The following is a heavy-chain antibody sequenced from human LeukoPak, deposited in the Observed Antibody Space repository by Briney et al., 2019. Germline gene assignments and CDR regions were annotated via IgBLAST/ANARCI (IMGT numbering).Heavy chain of an antibody. CDR1: GFTFSSYS. V-gene: IGHV3-21*01. CDR2: ISSSSSYI. Sequence: GGSLRLSCAASGFTFSSYSMNWVRQAPGKGLEWVSSISSSSSYIYYADSAKGRFTISRNNAKNSLYLQMNSLRAEDTAVYYCARDFNWGSWDYWGQGTLVTVSS. J-gene: IGHJ4*02. D-gene: IGHD7-27*01. CDR3: ARDFNWGSWDY.